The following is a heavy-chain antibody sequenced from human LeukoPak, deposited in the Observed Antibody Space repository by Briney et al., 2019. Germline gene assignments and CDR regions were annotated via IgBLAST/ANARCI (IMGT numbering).Heavy chain of an antibody. Sequence: GASVKVSCKASGYTFTSYAVNWVRQAPGQGLEWMGWINTNTGNPTYAQGFTGRFVFSLDTSVSTAYLQISSLRAEDTAVYYCARTTHPYYFDYWGQGTLVTVSS. J-gene: IGHJ4*02. CDR2: INTNTGNP. D-gene: IGHD4-17*01. CDR1: GYTFTSYA. V-gene: IGHV7-4-1*02. CDR3: ARTTHPYYFDY.